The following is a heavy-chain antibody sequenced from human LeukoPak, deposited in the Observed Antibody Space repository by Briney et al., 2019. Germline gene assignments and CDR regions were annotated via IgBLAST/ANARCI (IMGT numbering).Heavy chain of an antibody. CDR2: IDPSAGST. CDR3: ARAHYASSNIKVPFDV. V-gene: IGHV1-46*01. J-gene: IGHJ6*04. CDR1: GYTFTDYY. D-gene: IGHD3-22*01. Sequence: ASVKVSCKASGYTFTDYYMHWVRQAPGQGLEWMGVIDPSAGSTTYAQKFQGRVTMTRDTATSTVYMELSSLRSEDTAVYYCARAHYASSNIKVPFDVWGKGTTVTVSS.